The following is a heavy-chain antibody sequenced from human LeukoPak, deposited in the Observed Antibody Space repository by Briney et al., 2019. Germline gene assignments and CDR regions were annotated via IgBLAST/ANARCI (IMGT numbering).Heavy chain of an antibody. Sequence: GASVKVSCKASGYTFTSYDINWVRQAPGQGLEWMGWISAYNGNTNYAQKLQGRVTMTTDTSTSTAYMELRSLRSDDTAVYYCARDAKGTTTVIRTGYWGQGTLVTVSS. D-gene: IGHD4-11*01. CDR2: ISAYNGNT. CDR1: GYTFTSYD. V-gene: IGHV1-18*01. J-gene: IGHJ4*02. CDR3: ARDAKGTTTVIRTGY.